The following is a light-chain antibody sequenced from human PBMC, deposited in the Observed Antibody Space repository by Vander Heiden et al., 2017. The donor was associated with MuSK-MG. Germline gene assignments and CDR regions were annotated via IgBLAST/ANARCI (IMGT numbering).Light chain of an antibody. CDR3: QQDGSSTGT. V-gene: IGKV3-20*01. Sequence: EIVLTQSPGTLSLSPGERATLSCRASQSVSSSYLAWYQQKPGQAPRLLIYGASSRATGIPDRFSGSASRTDFTLSISILDPEDFAVYYSQQDGSSTGTFGQGTKVEIK. J-gene: IGKJ1*01. CDR1: QSVSSSY. CDR2: GAS.